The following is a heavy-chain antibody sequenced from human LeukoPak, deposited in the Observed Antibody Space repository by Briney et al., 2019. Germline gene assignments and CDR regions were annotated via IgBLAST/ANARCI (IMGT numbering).Heavy chain of an antibody. J-gene: IGHJ4*02. CDR3: TRPQDGYNSFVY. V-gene: IGHV3-74*01. D-gene: IGHD5-24*01. CDR2: MNSDGSSR. CDR1: GFTFSSNW. Sequence: GGSLRLSCAASGFTFSSNWMHWVRQAPGKGLVWASRMNSDGSSRSYADSVKGRFTISRDNAKNTLYLQMDSLRAEDTAVYYCTRPQDGYNSFVYWGQGTLVTVSS.